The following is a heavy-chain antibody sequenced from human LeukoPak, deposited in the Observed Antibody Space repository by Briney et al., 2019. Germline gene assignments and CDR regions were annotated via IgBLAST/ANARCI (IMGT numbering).Heavy chain of an antibody. Sequence: SETLSLTCTVSGGSVSSGSYYWSWIRQPPGKGLEWIGEINHSGSTNYNPSLKSRVTISVDTSKNQFSLKLSSVTAADTAVYYCAREGMATDYWGQETLVTVSS. CDR3: AREGMATDY. J-gene: IGHJ4*02. CDR1: GGSVSSGSYY. CDR2: INHSGST. V-gene: IGHV4-39*07. D-gene: IGHD5-24*01.